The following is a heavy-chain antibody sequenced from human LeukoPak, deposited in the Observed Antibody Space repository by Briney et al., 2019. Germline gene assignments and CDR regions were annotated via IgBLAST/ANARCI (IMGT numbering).Heavy chain of an antibody. J-gene: IGHJ5*02. D-gene: IGHD4-17*01. CDR1: GGSISSSSYY. V-gene: IGHV4-39*01. CDR3: ARQFRSVTAPFDP. CDR2: IYYSGST. Sequence: SETLSLTCTVSGGSISSSSYYWGWIRRPPGKGLEWIGSIYYSGSTYYNPSLKSRVTISVDTSKNQFSLKLSSVTAADTAVYYCARQFRSVTAPFDPWGQGTLVTVSS.